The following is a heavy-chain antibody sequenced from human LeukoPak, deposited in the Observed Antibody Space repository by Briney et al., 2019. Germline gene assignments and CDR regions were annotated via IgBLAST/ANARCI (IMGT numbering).Heavy chain of an antibody. D-gene: IGHD4-11*01. CDR1: GYSFTNYW. V-gene: IGHV5-51*01. CDR3: ARQRSNPIRDFDY. Sequence: GESLKISCKGSGYSFTNYWIGWVRQMPGKGLEWMGIIYPGDSDTRYSPSFQGQVTISADKSISTAYLQWSSLKASDTAMYYCARQRSNPIRDFDYWGQGTLVTVSS. J-gene: IGHJ4*02. CDR2: IYPGDSDT.